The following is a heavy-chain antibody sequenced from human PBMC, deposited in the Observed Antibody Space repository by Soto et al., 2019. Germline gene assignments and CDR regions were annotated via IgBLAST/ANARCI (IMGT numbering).Heavy chain of an antibody. D-gene: IGHD4-17*01. Sequence: GGSLRLSCAASGFTFSSYAIHWVRQAPGKGLEWVAVISYDGSNKYYADSVKGRFTISRDNSKNTLYLQMNSLRAEDTAVYYCTDYGDYYYGMDVWGQGTTVTVSS. J-gene: IGHJ6*02. V-gene: IGHV3-30-3*01. CDR2: ISYDGSNK. CDR1: GFTFSSYA. CDR3: TDYGDYYYGMDV.